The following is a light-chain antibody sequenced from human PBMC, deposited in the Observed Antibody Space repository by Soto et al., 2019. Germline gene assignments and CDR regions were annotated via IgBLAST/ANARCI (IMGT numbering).Light chain of an antibody. J-gene: IGKJ2*01. CDR2: DAS. V-gene: IGKV1-5*01. CDR1: QSITGW. Sequence: DIQMTQSPSTLSASVGDRVTNTCRASQSITGWLAWYQQKPGRAPKLLIYDASTLETGVPSRFSGRESETEFTLTTSSLQPDDVASYYCQQYKNLFTFGQGTKLEIK. CDR3: QQYKNLFT.